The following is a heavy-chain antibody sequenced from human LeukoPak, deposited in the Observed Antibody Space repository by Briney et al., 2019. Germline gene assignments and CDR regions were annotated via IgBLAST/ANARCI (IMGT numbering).Heavy chain of an antibody. D-gene: IGHD6-13*01. CDR2: IYYSGST. Sequence: SETLSLTCTVSGGSISSYYWSWIRQPPGKGLEWIGYIYYSGSTNYNPSLKSRVTISVETSKNEFSLKLRSVTAADTAVYYCARVTGYRIEDYFDYWGQGALVTVSS. CDR1: GGSISSYY. J-gene: IGHJ4*02. V-gene: IGHV4-59*01. CDR3: ARVTGYRIEDYFDY.